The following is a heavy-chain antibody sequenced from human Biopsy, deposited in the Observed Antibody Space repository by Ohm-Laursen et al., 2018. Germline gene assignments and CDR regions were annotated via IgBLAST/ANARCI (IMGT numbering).Heavy chain of an antibody. CDR3: AKNLAVSSYALDI. J-gene: IGHJ3*02. Sequence: SETLSLTCTVYGGSLSGYYWNWIRQSPGKGLEWIGEINHRGFTSNNPSLKSRVTISVDTFKNQFSLKLGSVTAADTAVYYCAKNLAVSSYALDIWGQGTMVTVSS. D-gene: IGHD2/OR15-2a*01. CDR1: GGSLSGYY. V-gene: IGHV4-34*01. CDR2: INHRGFT.